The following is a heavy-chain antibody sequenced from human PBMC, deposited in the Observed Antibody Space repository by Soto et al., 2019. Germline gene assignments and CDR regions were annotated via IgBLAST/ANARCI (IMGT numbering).Heavy chain of an antibody. Sequence: QLQLQESGPGLVKPSETLSLTCTVSGGSISSSSYYWGWIRQPPGKGLEWIGSIYYSGSTYYNPSLKRRVTISVDTSKNQFSLKLSSVTAADTAVYYCAVGYCSSTSCYGDGWFDPWGQGTLVTVSS. J-gene: IGHJ5*02. CDR3: AVGYCSSTSCYGDGWFDP. CDR1: GGSISSSSYY. CDR2: IYYSGST. D-gene: IGHD2-2*03. V-gene: IGHV4-39*01.